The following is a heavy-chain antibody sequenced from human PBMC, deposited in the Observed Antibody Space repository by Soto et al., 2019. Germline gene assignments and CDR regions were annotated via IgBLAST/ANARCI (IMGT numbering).Heavy chain of an antibody. CDR1: GFTFSSYS. CDR3: ARDLTSALYGMDV. V-gene: IGHV3-21*01. Sequence: GGSLRLSCAASGFTFSSYSMNWVRQAPGKGLEWVSSISSSSYIYYADSVKGRFTISRDNAKNSLYLQMNSLRAEDTAVYYCARDLTSALYGMDVWGQGTTVTVSS. CDR2: ISSSSYI. J-gene: IGHJ6*02.